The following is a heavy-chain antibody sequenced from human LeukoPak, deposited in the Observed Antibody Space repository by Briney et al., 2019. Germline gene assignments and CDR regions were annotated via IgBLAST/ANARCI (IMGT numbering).Heavy chain of an antibody. CDR2: ISYSGCT. D-gene: IGHD1-7*01. V-gene: IGHV4-59*01. CDR3: ARVHKGNYPD. CDR1: GGSISNYY. J-gene: IGHJ4*02. Sequence: ETVSLTCSVSGGSISNYYWTWIRQPPGKGLEWIGYISYSGCTNYNPSLKSRVTMSLATSKNQFSLKLSSVTAADTAVYYCARVHKGNYPDWGQGTLVTVSS.